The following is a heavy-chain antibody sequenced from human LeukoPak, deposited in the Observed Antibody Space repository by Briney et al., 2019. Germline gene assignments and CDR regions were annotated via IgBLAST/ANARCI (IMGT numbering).Heavy chain of an antibody. V-gene: IGHV3-21*01. Sequence: AGGSLRLSCAASGFTFSSYSMNWVRQAPGKGLEWVSSISSSSSYIYYADSVKGRFTISRDNAKNSLYLQMNSLRAEDTAVYYCARDLVRRMSSSWYLGYWGQGTLVTVSS. CDR2: ISSSSSYI. J-gene: IGHJ4*02. CDR1: GFTFSSYS. D-gene: IGHD6-13*01. CDR3: ARDLVRRMSSSWYLGY.